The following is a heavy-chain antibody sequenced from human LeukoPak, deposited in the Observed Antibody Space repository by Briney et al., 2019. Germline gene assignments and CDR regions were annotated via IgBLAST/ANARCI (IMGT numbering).Heavy chain of an antibody. CDR3: ARTYYSGNQALFDY. CDR2: IYTSGST. J-gene: IGHJ4*02. Sequence: PSETLSLTCTVSGGSISSYYWSWIRQPAGKGLEWIGRIYTSGSTNYNPSLKSRVTMSVDTPKNQFSLKLSSVTAADTAVYYCARTYYSGNQALFDYWGQGTLVTVSS. V-gene: IGHV4-4*07. CDR1: GGSISSYY. D-gene: IGHD1-14*01.